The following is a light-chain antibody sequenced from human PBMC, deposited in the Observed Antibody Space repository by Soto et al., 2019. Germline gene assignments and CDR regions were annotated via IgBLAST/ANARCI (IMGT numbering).Light chain of an antibody. CDR3: QQFGSSPIT. CDR2: GAS. J-gene: IGKJ5*01. CDR1: QSVSSGF. Sequence: EIVLTQSPGTLSLSPGERATLSCRASQSVSSGFLAWYQQKPGQAPSLLIYGASSRATGIPDRFSGGGSGTDFTLTISRLEPEDFAVYYCQQFGSSPITFGQGTRLEIK. V-gene: IGKV3-20*01.